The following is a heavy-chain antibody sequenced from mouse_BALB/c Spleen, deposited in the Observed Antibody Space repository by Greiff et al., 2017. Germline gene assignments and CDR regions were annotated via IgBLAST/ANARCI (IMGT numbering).Heavy chain of an antibody. J-gene: IGHJ2*01. V-gene: IGHV3-6*02. CDR1: GYSITSGYY. Sequence: DVKLQESGPGLVKPSQSLSLTCSVTGYSITSGYYWNWIRQFPGNKLEWMGYISYDGSNNYNPSLKNRISITRDTSKNQFFLKLNSVTTEDTATYYCAREPLDYWGQGTTLTVSS. D-gene: IGHD6-1*01. CDR2: ISYDGSN. CDR3: AREPLDY.